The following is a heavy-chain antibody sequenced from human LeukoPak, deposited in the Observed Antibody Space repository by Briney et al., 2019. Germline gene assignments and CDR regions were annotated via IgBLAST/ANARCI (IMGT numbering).Heavy chain of an antibody. CDR2: ISWSTGST. J-gene: IGHJ5*02. Sequence: GASVKVSCKASGYTFSTYGITWVREAPGQGPEWVGWISWSTGSTHYAQAVQGRVTMTTDTSTGTAYMELRSLRSDDTAVYYCARVGRDCSSINCYWADWFDPWGQGTLVIVSS. V-gene: IGHV1-18*01. D-gene: IGHD2-2*01. CDR3: ARVGRDCSSINCYWADWFDP. CDR1: GYTFSTYG.